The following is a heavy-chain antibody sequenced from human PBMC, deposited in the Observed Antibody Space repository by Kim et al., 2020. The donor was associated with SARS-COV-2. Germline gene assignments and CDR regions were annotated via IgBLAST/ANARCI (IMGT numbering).Heavy chain of an antibody. D-gene: IGHD1-26*01. J-gene: IGHJ4*02. CDR3: VRDREGNDY. V-gene: IGHV3-11*05. CDR2: SSYS. Sequence: SSYSTYEDSLKGRFTSSRDNAKTSLYLQMNYLRAEDTSVYYCVRDREGNDYWGQGTLVTVSA.